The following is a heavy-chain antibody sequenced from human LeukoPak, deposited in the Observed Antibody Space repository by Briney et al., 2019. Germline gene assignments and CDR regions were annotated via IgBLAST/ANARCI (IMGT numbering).Heavy chain of an antibody. CDR3: STTYYYDSSEGY. CDR2: IKSKTDGGTT. D-gene: IGHD3-22*01. Sequence: GGSLRLSCATSGFTFSNAWMNWVRQAPGKGLEWVGRIKSKTDGGTTDYAAPVKGRFTISRDDSKNTLYLQMNSLKTEDTAVYYCSTTYYYDSSEGYWGQGTLVTVSS. V-gene: IGHV3-15*07. CDR1: GFTFSNAW. J-gene: IGHJ4*02.